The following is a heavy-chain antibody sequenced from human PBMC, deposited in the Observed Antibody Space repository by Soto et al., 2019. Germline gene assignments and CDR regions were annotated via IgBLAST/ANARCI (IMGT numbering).Heavy chain of an antibody. V-gene: IGHV4-61*08. D-gene: IGHD3-3*01. Sequence: QVHLQESGPGQVTPSETVSLTCRVSGGSVGSGAYYWSWIRQPPGKGLEWIGYMLYSGRPIYNPSLQSLRSRVTVSVDTSRNQFSLRLTSVTAADTALYYCARHDFYHRTFDIWGQGTLVTVS. CDR2: MLYSGRP. CDR3: ARHDFYHRTFDI. J-gene: IGHJ3*02. CDR1: GGSVGSGAYY.